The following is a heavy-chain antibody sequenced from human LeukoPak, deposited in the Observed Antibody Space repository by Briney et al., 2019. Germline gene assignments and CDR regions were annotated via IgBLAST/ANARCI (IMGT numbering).Heavy chain of an antibody. CDR2: INPNSGGT. V-gene: IGHV1-2*02. Sequence: ASVKVSCKASGYTFTSYGISWVRQAPGQGLEWMGWINPNSGGTNYAQKFQGRVTMTRDTSISTAYMELSRLRSDDTAVYYCARGTELLGFDPWGQGTLVTVSS. CDR3: ARGTELLGFDP. CDR1: GYTFTSYG. J-gene: IGHJ5*02. D-gene: IGHD1-7*01.